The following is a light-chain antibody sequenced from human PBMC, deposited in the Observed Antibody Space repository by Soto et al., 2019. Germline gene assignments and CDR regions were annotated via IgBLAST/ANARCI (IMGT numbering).Light chain of an antibody. J-gene: IGLJ1*01. Sequence: QSALTQPPSASGSPGQSVTISCTGTSSDVGGYNYVSWYQQHPGKVPKLMIYEVSKRPSGVPDRFSGSKSGNTASLTVSRLQAEDEADYYCSSYAGSNTDYVFGTGTKLTVL. CDR2: EVS. CDR3: SSYAGSNTDYV. V-gene: IGLV2-8*01. CDR1: SSDVGGYNY.